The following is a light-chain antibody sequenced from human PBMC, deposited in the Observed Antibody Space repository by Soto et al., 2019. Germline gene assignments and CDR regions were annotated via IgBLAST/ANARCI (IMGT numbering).Light chain of an antibody. CDR3: QQYGNSPLT. Sequence: EIVLTQSPGTLSLSPGERATLSCRASQSVSSSYLAWYQQKPGQAPRLLIYGASSRATGIPDRFSGSGSGTDVTLTISRLEHDDFAVYYCQQYGNSPLTFGQGTKVEIK. V-gene: IGKV3-20*01. CDR2: GAS. CDR1: QSVSSSY. J-gene: IGKJ1*01.